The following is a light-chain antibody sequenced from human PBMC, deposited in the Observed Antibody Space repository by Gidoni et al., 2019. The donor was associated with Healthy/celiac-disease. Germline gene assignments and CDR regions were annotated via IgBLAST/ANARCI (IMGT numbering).Light chain of an antibody. Sequence: DIQMTQSPSSLSASVGDRVTITCRASQSISSYLNWYQQKPGKAPKLLIYAASSLQSGVPSRFCGSGSGTDFTLTISSLQPEDFATDYCQQRRTFGQGTKVEIK. CDR3: QQRRT. CDR1: QSISSY. CDR2: AAS. V-gene: IGKV1-39*01. J-gene: IGKJ1*01.